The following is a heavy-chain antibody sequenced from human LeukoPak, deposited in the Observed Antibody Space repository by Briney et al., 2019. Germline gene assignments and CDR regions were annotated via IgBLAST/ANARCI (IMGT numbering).Heavy chain of an antibody. Sequence: GRSLRLSCAASGFTFDDYAMHWVRQAPGKGLEWVSGISWNSGSIGYADSVKGRFTISRDNAKNSLYLQMNSLRAEDPALYYCAKDPYYYDSSGYLDYWGQGTLVTVSS. D-gene: IGHD3-22*01. CDR2: ISWNSGSI. V-gene: IGHV3-9*01. CDR3: AKDPYYYDSSGYLDY. J-gene: IGHJ4*02. CDR1: GFTFDDYA.